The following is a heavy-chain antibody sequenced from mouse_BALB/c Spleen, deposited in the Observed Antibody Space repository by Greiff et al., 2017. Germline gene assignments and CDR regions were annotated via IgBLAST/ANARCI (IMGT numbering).Heavy chain of an antibody. CDR1: GFSLTSYG. CDR3: ARDEGEGFMDY. V-gene: IGHV2-9*02. CDR2: IWAGGST. J-gene: IGHJ4*01. Sequence: VQGVESGPGLVAPSQSLSITCTVSGFSLTSYGVHWVRQPPGKGLEWLGVIWAGGSTNYNSALMSRLSISKDNSKSQVFLKMNSLQTDDTAMYYCARDEGEGFMDYWGQGTSVTVSS.